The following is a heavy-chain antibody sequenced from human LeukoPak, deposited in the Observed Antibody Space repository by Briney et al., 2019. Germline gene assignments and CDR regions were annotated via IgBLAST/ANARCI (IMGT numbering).Heavy chain of an antibody. CDR2: FYSGGST. CDR1: TFTVSSNY. D-gene: IGHD6-6*01. J-gene: IGHJ6*03. CDR3: ACPFAGAARRSRYSYMDV. Sequence: PGGSLRLSCAASTFTVSSNYMSWVRQAPGKGLEWVSVFYSGGSTYYADSVKGRFTISRDNSKNTLYLQMNSLRAEDTAVYYCACPFAGAARRSRYSYMDVWGKGTTVTVSS. V-gene: IGHV3-66*02.